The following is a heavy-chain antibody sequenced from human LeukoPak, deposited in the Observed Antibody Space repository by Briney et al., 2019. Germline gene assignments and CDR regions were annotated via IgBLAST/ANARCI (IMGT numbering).Heavy chain of an antibody. V-gene: IGHV3-7*01. CDR2: IKQDGSEK. CDR1: GFTFSSYW. Sequence: GGSLRLSCAASGFTFSSYWMSWVRQAPGKGLEWVANIKQDGSEKYYVDCVKGRFTISRDNAKNSLYLQMNSLRAEDTAVYYCASYGSGSYQIDYWGQGTLVTVSS. D-gene: IGHD3-10*01. CDR3: ASYGSGSYQIDY. J-gene: IGHJ4*02.